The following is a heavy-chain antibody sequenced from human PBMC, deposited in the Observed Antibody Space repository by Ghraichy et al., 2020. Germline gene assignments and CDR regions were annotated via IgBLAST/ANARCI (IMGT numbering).Heavy chain of an antibody. CDR3: ARDPLLRFLEWAHRYYYYGMDV. V-gene: IGHV3-48*02. CDR1: GFTFSSYS. D-gene: IGHD3-3*01. Sequence: GGSLRLSCAASGFTFSSYSMNWVRQAPGKGLEWVSYISSSSSTIYYADSVKGRFTISRDNAKNSLYLQMNSLRDEDTAVYYCARDPLLRFLEWAHRYYYYGMDVWGQGTTVTVSS. J-gene: IGHJ6*02. CDR2: ISSSSSTI.